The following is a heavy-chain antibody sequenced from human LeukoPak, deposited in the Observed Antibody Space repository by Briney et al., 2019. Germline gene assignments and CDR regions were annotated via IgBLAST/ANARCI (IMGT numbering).Heavy chain of an antibody. CDR1: SDPITSSSYY. D-gene: IGHD2-8*01. CDR3: ARLHVYYYGWFDP. V-gene: IGHV4-39*01. J-gene: IGHJ5*02. Sequence: SETLSLTCTVSSDPITSSSYYWGWIRQPPEKGLEWIGSVNHTGKTYYNPSLKNRVTISVETSKNHFSLSLRSVTASDTAIYFCARLHVYYYGWFDPWGQGTLVTVSS. CDR2: VNHTGKT.